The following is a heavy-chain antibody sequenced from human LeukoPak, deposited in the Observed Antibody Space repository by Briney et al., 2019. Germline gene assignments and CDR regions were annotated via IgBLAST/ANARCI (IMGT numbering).Heavy chain of an antibody. D-gene: IGHD3-22*01. CDR2: ISSSSYI. CDR1: GFTFSSYS. Sequence: PGGSLRLSCAASGFTFSSYSMNWVRQAPGKGLEWVSSISSSSYIYYADSVKGRFTISRDNAKNSLYLQMNSLRAEDTAVYYCARGRLLPVYYFDYWGQGTLVTVSS. J-gene: IGHJ4*02. CDR3: ARGRLLPVYYFDY. V-gene: IGHV3-21*01.